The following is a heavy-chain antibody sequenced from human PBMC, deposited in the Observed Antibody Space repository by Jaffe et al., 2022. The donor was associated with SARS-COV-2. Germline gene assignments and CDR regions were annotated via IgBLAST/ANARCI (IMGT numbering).Heavy chain of an antibody. V-gene: IGHV3-23*04. D-gene: IGHD4-17*01. CDR1: GFTFSSYT. CDR2: IDSGGDRT. Sequence: EEQLVESGGNLVQPGGSLRLSCAASGFTFSSYTMTWVRLAPGKGLEWVSTIDSGGDRTFYPDSVRGRFTVSRDNSKSTLYLRLNSLRAEDTAVYYCAKEVTDYAIDYWFFDLWGRGTLVTVSS. CDR3: AKEVTDYAIDYWFFDL. J-gene: IGHJ2*01.